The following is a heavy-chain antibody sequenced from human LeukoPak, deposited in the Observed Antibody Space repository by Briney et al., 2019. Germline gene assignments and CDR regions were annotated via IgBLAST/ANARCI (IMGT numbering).Heavy chain of an antibody. J-gene: IGHJ6*03. CDR1: GFTFSSYG. D-gene: IGHD6-6*01. CDR2: IRYDGSNK. V-gene: IGHV3-30*02. Sequence: GGSLRLSCAASGFTFSSYGMHWVRQAPGKGLEWVAFIRYDGSNKYYADSVKGRFTISRDNSKNTLYLQMNSLRAEDTAVYYCAKAAKCSSSCYYYCYYMDVWGKGTTVTVSS. CDR3: AKAAKCSSSCYYYCYYMDV.